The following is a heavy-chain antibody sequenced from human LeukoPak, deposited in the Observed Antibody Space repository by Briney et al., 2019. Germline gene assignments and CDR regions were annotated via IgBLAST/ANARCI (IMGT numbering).Heavy chain of an antibody. CDR3: ARDYQNFDY. D-gene: IGHD2-2*01. CDR2: ISGSGGST. V-gene: IGHV3-23*01. J-gene: IGHJ4*02. CDR1: GFTFSSYA. Sequence: GGSLRLSCAASGFTFSSYAMSWVRQAPGKGLEWVSAISGSGGSTYYADSVKGRFTISRDNAKNSLYLQMNSLRAEDTAVYYCARDYQNFDYWGQGTLVTVSS.